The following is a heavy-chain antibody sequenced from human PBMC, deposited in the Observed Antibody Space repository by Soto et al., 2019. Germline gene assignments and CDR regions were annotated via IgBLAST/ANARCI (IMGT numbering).Heavy chain of an antibody. CDR3: AKGDNLGPKTGYAFDH. D-gene: IGHD5-12*01. CDR2: TYFSSKWYN. V-gene: IGHV6-1*01. J-gene: IGHJ5*02. Sequence: QTLSLTCAISGDGFSTNTASWNWIRQSPSRGLEWLGRTYFSSKWYNDYAVSVKSRIIINPDTSNNQFSLQLNSVTPEDTAVYFCAKGDNLGPKTGYAFDHWGQGILVNVSA. CDR1: GDGFSTNTAS.